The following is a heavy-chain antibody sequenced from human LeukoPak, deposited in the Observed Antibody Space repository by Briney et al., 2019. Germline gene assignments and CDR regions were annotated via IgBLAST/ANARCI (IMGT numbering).Heavy chain of an antibody. CDR3: ARDRDGYNLDAFDI. V-gene: IGHV4-30-4*08. Sequence: SETLSLTRTVSGGSISVGTYYWSWIRQPPGKGLEWIGYIYYSGSTYYHPSLKSRVSISVDTSKNQFSLKLSSVTAADTAVYYCARDRDGYNLDAFDIWGQGTMVTVSS. D-gene: IGHD5-24*01. J-gene: IGHJ3*02. CDR1: GGSISVGTYY. CDR2: IYYSGST.